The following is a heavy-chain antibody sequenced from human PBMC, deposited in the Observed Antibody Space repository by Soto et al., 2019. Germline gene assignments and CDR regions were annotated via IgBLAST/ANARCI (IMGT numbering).Heavy chain of an antibody. J-gene: IGHJ6*02. CDR1: GGTFSSYA. V-gene: IGHV1-69*12. Sequence: QVQLVQSGAEVKKPGSSVKVSCKASGGTFSSYAISWVRQAPGQGLEWMGGIIPIFGTANYAQKFQGRVTITADESTSTAYMELSSLRSEDTAVYYCARFSRGYVWGSYQNDYYYYGMDVWGQGTTVTVSS. CDR2: IIPIFGTA. D-gene: IGHD3-16*01. CDR3: ARFSRGYVWGSYQNDYYYYGMDV.